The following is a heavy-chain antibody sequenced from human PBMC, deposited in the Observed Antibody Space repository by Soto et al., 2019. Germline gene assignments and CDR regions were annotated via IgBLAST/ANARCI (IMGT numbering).Heavy chain of an antibody. Sequence: SETLSLTCAVFGGSISSGGWSWSWMRQNAGEGLEWIGYIYYSGSTYYIPSLKSRVTRSVDTSKNPFSLKLSSVTAADTAVYYCARGAAVSITETRLRRRSYPFDPWRHGTLVTVSS. CDR1: GGSISSGGWS. V-gene: IGHV4-31*11. D-gene: IGHD1-20*01. J-gene: IGHJ5*02. CDR2: IYYSGST. CDR3: ARGAAVSITETRLRRRSYPFDP.